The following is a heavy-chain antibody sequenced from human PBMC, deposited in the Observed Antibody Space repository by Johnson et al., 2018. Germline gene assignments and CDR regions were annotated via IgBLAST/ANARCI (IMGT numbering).Heavy chain of an antibody. CDR2: ISGSGGST. CDR3: AKDRGLYDSSGYYLDV. Sequence: EEQLVEAGGGLVQHRGSMRLSCAASGFTFSSYAMSWVRQAPGKELEWVSAISGSGGSTYYADSVKGRFTISMDNSKNTLYLQMTSLRAEDTAVYYCAKDRGLYDSSGYYLDVWGKGTTVTVSS. D-gene: IGHD3-22*01. CDR1: GFTFSSYA. V-gene: IGHV3-23*04. J-gene: IGHJ6*03.